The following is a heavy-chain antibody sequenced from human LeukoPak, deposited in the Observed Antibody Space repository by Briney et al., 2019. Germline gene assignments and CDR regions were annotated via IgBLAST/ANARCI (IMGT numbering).Heavy chain of an antibody. CDR2: IKQDGSEI. CDR1: GFTFSNYW. V-gene: IGHV3-7*01. D-gene: IGHD5-12*01. J-gene: IGHJ4*02. Sequence: GGSLRLSYAASGFTFSNYWMGWVRQAPGKGLEWVANIKQDGSEIYYVDSVKGRFTISRDTAKDSLYLQMNSLRAEDTAVYYCARGRGHSGYDLNDYWGQGTLVTVSS. CDR3: ARGRGHSGYDLNDY.